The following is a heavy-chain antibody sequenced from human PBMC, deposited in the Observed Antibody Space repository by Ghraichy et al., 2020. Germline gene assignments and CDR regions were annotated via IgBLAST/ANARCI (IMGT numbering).Heavy chain of an antibody. CDR3: ARVEYSGSYQG. J-gene: IGHJ4*02. CDR1: GFTFSGYS. V-gene: IGHV3-48*02. CDR2: ISGSGTNK. D-gene: IGHD1-26*01. Sequence: GGSLRLSCAASGFTFSGYSMNWVRQAPGKGLVWVSYISGSGTNKQYADSVKGRFTISRDNAKDSVFLQMDSLRDEDTAVYYCARVEYSGSYQGWGEGNLVNVTS.